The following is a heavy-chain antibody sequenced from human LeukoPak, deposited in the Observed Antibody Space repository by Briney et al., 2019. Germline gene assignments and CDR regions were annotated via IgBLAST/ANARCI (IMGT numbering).Heavy chain of an antibody. CDR2: IIPIFGTA. CDR1: GGTFSSNA. D-gene: IGHD6-13*01. V-gene: IGHV1-69*13. CDR3: ARDLSGSWSRGFDY. Sequence: SVKVSCKASGGTFSSNALSWVRQAPGQGLEWMGGIIPIFGTANYAQKVQGRVTITADESTSTAYMELSSLRSEDTAVYYCARDLSGSWSRGFDYWGQGTLVTVSS. J-gene: IGHJ4*02.